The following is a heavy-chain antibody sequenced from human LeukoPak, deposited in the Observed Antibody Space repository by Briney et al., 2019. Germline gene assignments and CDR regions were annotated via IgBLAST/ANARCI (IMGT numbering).Heavy chain of an antibody. Sequence: GGSLRLSCAASGFTFSGYWMNWVRQAPGKGLEWVADIKQDGSEIYYVDSVKGRFTISRDNAKNSLYLQMNSLRADDTAVYYCASAAAGTDNWFDPWGQGTLVTVSS. CDR2: IKQDGSEI. J-gene: IGHJ5*02. CDR1: GFTFSGYW. V-gene: IGHV3-7*03. CDR3: ASAAAGTDNWFDP. D-gene: IGHD6-13*01.